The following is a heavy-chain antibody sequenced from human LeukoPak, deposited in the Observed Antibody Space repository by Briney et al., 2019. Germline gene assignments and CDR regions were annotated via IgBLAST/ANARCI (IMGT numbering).Heavy chain of an antibody. V-gene: IGHV3-64*02. Sequence: GGSLRLSCAASGFTFSSYAMHWVRQAPGKGLEYVSAISSNGDSTYYADSVKGRFTISRDNSKNTLYLQMGSLRAEDMAVYYCARGGRYIYASYYGMDVWGQGTTVTVSS. J-gene: IGHJ6*02. CDR1: GFTFSSYA. CDR3: ARGGRYIYASYYGMDV. CDR2: ISSNGDST. D-gene: IGHD5-18*01.